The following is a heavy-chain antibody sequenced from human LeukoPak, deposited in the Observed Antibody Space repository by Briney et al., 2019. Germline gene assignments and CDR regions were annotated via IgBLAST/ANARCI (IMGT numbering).Heavy chain of an antibody. J-gene: IGHJ4*02. Sequence: SETLSLTCTVSGGSISSYYWSWIRQPPGKGLEWIAYIYYSGSTNYNPSLKSRVTISVDTSKNQFSLKLSSVTAADTAVYYCARHEYGDYEPFDYWGQGTLVTVSS. CDR2: IYYSGST. CDR1: GGSISSYY. D-gene: IGHD4-17*01. CDR3: ARHEYGDYEPFDY. V-gene: IGHV4-59*08.